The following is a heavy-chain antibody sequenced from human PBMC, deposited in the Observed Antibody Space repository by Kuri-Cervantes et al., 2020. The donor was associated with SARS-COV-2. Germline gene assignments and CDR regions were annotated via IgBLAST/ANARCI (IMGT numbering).Heavy chain of an antibody. CDR3: ARAGVGANPGVYYYYMDV. CDR1: GGTFSSYA. CDR2: INPNSGGT. Sequence: ASVNVSCKASGGTFSSYAISWVRQAPGQGLEWMGWINPNSGGTNYAQKVQGRVTMTRDTSISTAYMELSRLRSDDTAVYYCARAGVGANPGVYYYYMDVWGKGTTVTVSS. V-gene: IGHV1-2*02. J-gene: IGHJ6*03. D-gene: IGHD1-26*01.